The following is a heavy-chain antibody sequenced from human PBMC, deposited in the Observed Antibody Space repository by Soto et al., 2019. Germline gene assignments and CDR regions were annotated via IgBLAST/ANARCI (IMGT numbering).Heavy chain of an antibody. CDR2: IKSKSDGGTT. J-gene: IGHJ4*02. V-gene: IGHV3-15*07. CDR3: TTDQYYYDSSGYYFSGDY. CDR1: GFTFSNAF. Sequence: GGSLRLSCAASGFTFSNAFMNGVLQAPGKGLEWGGGIKSKSDGGTTDYAAPVKGRFTTSRDDSKNTLYLQMNSLNTEDTAVYYCTTDQYYYDSSGYYFSGDYWGQGTLVTVSS. D-gene: IGHD3-22*01.